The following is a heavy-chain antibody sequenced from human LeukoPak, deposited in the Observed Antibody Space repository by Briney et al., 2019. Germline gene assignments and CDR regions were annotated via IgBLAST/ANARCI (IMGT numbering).Heavy chain of an antibody. D-gene: IGHD6-19*01. V-gene: IGHV3-21*04. CDR3: ARGGRRSGWNHYFDY. Sequence: GGSLRLSCAASGFTFSSYSMNWVRQAPGKGLEWVSSISSSSSYIYYADSVKGRFTISRDNAKNSLYLQMNSLRAEDTALYYCARGGRRSGWNHYFDYWGQGTLVTVSS. J-gene: IGHJ4*02. CDR1: GFTFSSYS. CDR2: ISSSSSYI.